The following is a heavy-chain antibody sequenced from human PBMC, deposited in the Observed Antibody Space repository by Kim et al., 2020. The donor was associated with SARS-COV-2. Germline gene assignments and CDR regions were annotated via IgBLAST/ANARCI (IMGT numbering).Heavy chain of an antibody. D-gene: IGHD3-10*01. CDR2: INHSGST. CDR3: ARGGHRITMVRGVIDWFDP. Sequence: SETLSRTCAVYGGSFSGYYWSWIRQPPGKGLEWIGEINHSGSTNYNPSLKSRVTISVDTSKNQFSLKLSSVTAADTAVYYCARGGHRITMVRGVIDWFDPWGQGTLVTVSS. J-gene: IGHJ5*02. V-gene: IGHV4-34*01. CDR1: GGSFSGYY.